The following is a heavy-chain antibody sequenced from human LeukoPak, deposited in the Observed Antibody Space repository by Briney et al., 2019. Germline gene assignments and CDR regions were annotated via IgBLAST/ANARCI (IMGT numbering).Heavy chain of an antibody. J-gene: IGHJ6*02. D-gene: IGHD3-16*01. CDR2: INHSGST. CDR3: ARRLARGGGNYYYYGMDV. V-gene: IGHV4-34*01. Sequence: SETLSLTCAVYGGSFSGYYWSWIRQPPGKGLEWIGEINHSGSTNYNPSLKSRVTISVDTSKNQFSLKLSSVTAADTAVYYCARRLARGGGNYYYYGMDVWGQGTTVTVSS. CDR1: GGSFSGYY.